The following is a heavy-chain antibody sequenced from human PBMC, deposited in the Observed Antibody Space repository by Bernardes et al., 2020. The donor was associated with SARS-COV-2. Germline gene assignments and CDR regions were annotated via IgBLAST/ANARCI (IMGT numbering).Heavy chain of an antibody. V-gene: IGHV3-9*01. D-gene: IGHD3-22*01. CDR3: ARESIVWSNAFDY. J-gene: IGHJ4*02. Sequence: GGSLRLSCAVSGFTFDDYAMHWVRQAPGKGLERVSGISWNSGSIGYADSVKGRFTISRDNAKNSLYLQMNSLRAEDTALYYCARESIVWSNAFDYWGQGTLVTVSS. CDR1: GFTFDDYA. CDR2: ISWNSGSI.